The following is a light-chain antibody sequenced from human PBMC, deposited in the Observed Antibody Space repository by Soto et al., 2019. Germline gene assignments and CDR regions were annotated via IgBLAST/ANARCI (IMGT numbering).Light chain of an antibody. Sequence: QSVLTQPASVSGSPGQSIPIFCTGSSSDIGGYDYVSWYQQYPGKAPKLMIYDVSNRPSGVTNRFPGSQSGNTASLTISGLQADDKADYYCSSFTSSTTRVFGTGTKVTVL. CDR1: SSDIGGYDY. CDR2: DVS. CDR3: SSFTSSTTRV. V-gene: IGLV2-14*03. J-gene: IGLJ1*01.